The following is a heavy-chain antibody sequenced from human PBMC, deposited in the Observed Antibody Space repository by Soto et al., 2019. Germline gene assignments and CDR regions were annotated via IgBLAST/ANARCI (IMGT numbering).Heavy chain of an antibody. CDR1: GFTFSSYG. CDR3: ARAFSTTTPLYYYGMDV. CDR2: IWYDGSDK. V-gene: IGHV3-33*01. J-gene: IGHJ6*02. Sequence: PGGSLRLSCAASGFTFSSYGMHWVRQAPGKGLEWVAIIWYDGSDKFYADSVKGRFTISRDNSKNTLDLQMNSLRAEDTAVYYCARAFSTTTPLYYYGMDVWGQGTTVTVSS. D-gene: IGHD1-26*01.